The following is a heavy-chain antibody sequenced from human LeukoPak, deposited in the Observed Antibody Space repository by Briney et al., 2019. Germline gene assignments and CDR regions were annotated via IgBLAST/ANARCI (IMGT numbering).Heavy chain of an antibody. Sequence: PSETLSLTCSFSGDSISTYYWSWIRQSPGNGLEWIGHIYSSGNTDYNSSLKSRVTISVDTSKSQFSPRLSSVPATVTAVYYCARLRWQLVGPYFDYWGQGILVTVSS. J-gene: IGHJ4*02. CDR3: ARLRWQLVGPYFDY. CDR1: GDSISTYY. V-gene: IGHV4-59*01. D-gene: IGHD1-26*01. CDR2: IYSSGNT.